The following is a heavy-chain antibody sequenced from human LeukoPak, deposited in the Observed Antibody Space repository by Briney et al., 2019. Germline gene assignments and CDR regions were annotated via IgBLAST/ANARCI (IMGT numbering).Heavy chain of an antibody. J-gene: IGHJ4*02. CDR3: ARGPERTRYYDSSGYQIDF. V-gene: IGHV7-4-1*02. CDR1: GYTFTSYA. CDR2: LNTNTGNP. Sequence: ASVKVSCKASGYTFTSYAMNWVRQAPGQGLEWMGWLNTNTGNPTYAQGFTGRFVFSLDTSVSTAYLQISSLKAEDTAVYYCARGPERTRYYDSSGYQIDFWGQGTLVTVSS. D-gene: IGHD3-22*01.